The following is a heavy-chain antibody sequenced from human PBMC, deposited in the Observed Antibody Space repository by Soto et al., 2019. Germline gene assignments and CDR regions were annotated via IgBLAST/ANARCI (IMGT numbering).Heavy chain of an antibody. CDR2: IYYSGST. CDR3: ASRKSSPYFDY. J-gene: IGHJ4*02. CDR1: GGSISSGDYY. D-gene: IGHD3-10*01. Sequence: SETLSLTCTVSGGSISSGDYYWSWIRQPPGKGLEWIGNIYYSGSTYYDPSLKSRVTISIDTSKNQFSLKLSSVTAADTAVYYCASRKSSPYFDYWGQGTLVTVSS. V-gene: IGHV4-30-4*01.